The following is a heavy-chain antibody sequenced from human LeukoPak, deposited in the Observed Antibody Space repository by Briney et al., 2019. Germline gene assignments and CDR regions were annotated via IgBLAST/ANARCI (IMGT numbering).Heavy chain of an antibody. D-gene: IGHD5-18*01. J-gene: IGHJ4*02. CDR2: ISYDGSND. V-gene: IGHV3-30*18. CDR1: GFTFSSNG. Sequence: GGSLRLSCAASGFTFSSNGMHWVRQAPGKGLEWVAVISYDGSNDYYADSVKGRFTISRDNFKSTLFLQMNSLRAEDTAVYYCAKDIAMVSHFDYWGQGTLVTVSS. CDR3: AKDIAMVSHFDY.